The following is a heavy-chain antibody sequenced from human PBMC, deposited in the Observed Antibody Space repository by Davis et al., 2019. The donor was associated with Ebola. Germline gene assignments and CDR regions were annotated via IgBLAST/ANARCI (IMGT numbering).Heavy chain of an antibody. V-gene: IGHV1-18*01. J-gene: IGHJ6*04. D-gene: IGHD2-21*02. CDR2: ISAYNGNT. Sequence: ASVKVSCKASGYTFTSYGISWVRQAPGQGLEWMGCISAYNGNTNYAQKLQGRVTMTTDTSTSTAYMELSRLTSDDTAVYYCARVRYCGADCSRQYYYSMDVWGKATTVTVSS. CDR3: ARVRYCGADCSRQYYYSMDV. CDR1: GYTFTSYG.